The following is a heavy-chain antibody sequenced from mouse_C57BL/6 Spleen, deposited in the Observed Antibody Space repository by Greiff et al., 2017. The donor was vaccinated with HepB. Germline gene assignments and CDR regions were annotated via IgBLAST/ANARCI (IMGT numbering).Heavy chain of an antibody. CDR2: INPSTGGT. V-gene: IGHV1-42*01. Sequence: EVQLQQSGPELVKPGASVKISCKASGYSFTGYYMNWVKQSPEKSLEWIGEINPSTGGTTYNQKFKAKATLTVDKSSSTAYVQLKSLTSEDSAVYSCARGSLDGSRALDYGGQGTSVTVSS. CDR1: GYSFTGYY. D-gene: IGHD3-2*01. J-gene: IGHJ4*01. CDR3: ARGSLDGSRALDY.